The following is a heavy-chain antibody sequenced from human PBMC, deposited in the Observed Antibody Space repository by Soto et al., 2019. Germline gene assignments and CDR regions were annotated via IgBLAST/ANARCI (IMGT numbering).Heavy chain of an antibody. CDR1: GGSISGGYY. CDR3: ARPLMIRCGGVTAPIYWSFEL. J-gene: IGHJ2*01. CDR2: IYFPGST. D-gene: IGHD3-16*01. Sequence: QVQLQESGPGLVKPSQTLSLTCTVSGGSISGGYYWTWFRQSPEKGLGWGGYIYFPGSTDYNPSLTSRVVISLATSEHQFSLGLNSVTAADTAVYYCARPLMIRCGGVTAPIYWSFELWGRGTLVTVSS. V-gene: IGHV4-31*03.